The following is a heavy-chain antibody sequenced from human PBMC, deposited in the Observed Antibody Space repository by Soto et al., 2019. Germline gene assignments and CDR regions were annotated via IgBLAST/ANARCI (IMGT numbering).Heavy chain of an antibody. CDR3: ARSLGVASLDY. V-gene: IGHV4-31*03. CDR1: GGSISSGAYY. Sequence: QVQLQESGPGLVKPSQTLSLTCTVSGGSISSGAYYWSWIRQHPGKGLEWIGYIYYSGSTYYNPSLQSRLTMSVDTSKSQLSLKLSSVTAADTAVYYCARSLGVASLDYWGQGTLVTVSS. CDR2: IYYSGST. J-gene: IGHJ4*02.